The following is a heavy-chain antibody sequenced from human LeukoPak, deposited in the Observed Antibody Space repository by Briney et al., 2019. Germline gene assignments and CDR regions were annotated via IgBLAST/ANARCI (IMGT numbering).Heavy chain of an antibody. V-gene: IGHV4-39*01. J-gene: IGHJ4*02. D-gene: IGHD5-24*01. CDR3: AGGWLQFDY. Sequence: PSETLSLTCTVSGVSISSSNSYWGWIHQPPGKGLEWIGSIYYSGNTYYNASLKSQVSISIDTSKNQFSLQLNSVTPEDTAVYYCAGGWLQFDYWGQGILVTVSS. CDR1: GVSISSSNSY. CDR2: IYYSGNT.